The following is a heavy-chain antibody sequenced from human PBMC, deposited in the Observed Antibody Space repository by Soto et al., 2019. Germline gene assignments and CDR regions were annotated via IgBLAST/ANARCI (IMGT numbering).Heavy chain of an antibody. J-gene: IGHJ6*02. V-gene: IGHV3-30-3*01. CDR2: ISYDGSNK. CDR1: GFTFSSYA. Sequence: GGSLRLSCAASGFTFSSYAMHWVRQAPGKGLEWVAVISYDGSNKYYADSVKGRFTISRDNSKNTLYLQMNSLRAEDTAVYYCASGRGGNGYYYGMDVWGQGTTVTVSS. D-gene: IGHD2-15*01. CDR3: ASGRGGNGYYYGMDV.